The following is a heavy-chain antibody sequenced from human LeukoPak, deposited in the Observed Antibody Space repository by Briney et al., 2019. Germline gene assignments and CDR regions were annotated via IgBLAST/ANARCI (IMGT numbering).Heavy chain of an antibody. V-gene: IGHV4-31*03. CDR2: IYYSGST. Sequence: PSETLSLTCTVSGASVSGGGYYWSWIRQHPGKGLEWIGYIYYSGSTYYDPSLKSRVTISEDTSKNQFSLKLTSVTAADTAVYYCASSYCGGDCYVPFHIRGQGTMVTVSS. CDR1: GASVSGGGYY. J-gene: IGHJ3*02. D-gene: IGHD2-21*02. CDR3: ASSYCGGDCYVPFHI.